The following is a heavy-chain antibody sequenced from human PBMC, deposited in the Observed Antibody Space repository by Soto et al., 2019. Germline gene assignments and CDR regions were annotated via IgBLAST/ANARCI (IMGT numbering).Heavy chain of an antibody. Sequence: GASVKVSCKASGYTFTGYYMHWVRQAPGQGLEWMGWINPNSGGTNYAQKFQGWVTMTRDTSISTAYMELSRLRSDDTAVYYCAREEKGTYYYDSSGYYSYYYGMDVWGQGTTVTVSS. CDR1: GYTFTGYY. CDR3: AREEKGTYYYDSSGYYSYYYGMDV. CDR2: INPNSGGT. J-gene: IGHJ6*02. V-gene: IGHV1-2*04. D-gene: IGHD3-22*01.